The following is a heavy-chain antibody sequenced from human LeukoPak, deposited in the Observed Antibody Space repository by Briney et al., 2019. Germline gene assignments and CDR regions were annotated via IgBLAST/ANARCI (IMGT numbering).Heavy chain of an antibody. V-gene: IGHV4-38-2*02. CDR2: IYHSGST. CDR3: ARDLTMIVVVMGYFDY. D-gene: IGHD3-22*01. Sequence: SETLSLTCTVSSGSISSYYWSWIRQPPGKGLEWIGSIYHSGSTYYNPPLKSRVTISVDTSRNQFSLKLSSVTAADTAVYYCARDLTMIVVVMGYFDYWGQGTLVTVSS. CDR1: SGSISSYY. J-gene: IGHJ4*02.